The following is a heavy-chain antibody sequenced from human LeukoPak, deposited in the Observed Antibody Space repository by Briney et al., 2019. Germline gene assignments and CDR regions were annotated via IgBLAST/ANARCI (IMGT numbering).Heavy chain of an antibody. CDR1: GGTFSSYA. J-gene: IGHJ4*02. V-gene: IGHV1-69*04. D-gene: IGHD5-12*01. CDR2: IIPILGIA. CDR3: ARSAGIVATIVLGY. Sequence: GASVKVSCKASGGTFSSYAISWVRQAPGQGLEWMGRIIPILGIANYAQKFQGRVTITADKSTSTAYMELSSLRSEDTAVYYCARSAGIVATIVLGYWGQGTLVTVSS.